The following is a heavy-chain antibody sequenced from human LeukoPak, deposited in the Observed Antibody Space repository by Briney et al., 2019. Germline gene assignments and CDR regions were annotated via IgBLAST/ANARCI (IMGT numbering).Heavy chain of an antibody. J-gene: IGHJ6*03. Sequence: GGSLRLSCAASGFTFSSYGMHWVRQAPGKGLEWVAFIRYDGSNKYYADSVKGRFTISRDNSKNTLYLQMNSLRAEDTAVYYCANYPSSWYPTADYYYYTDVWGKGTTVTVSS. CDR1: GFTFSSYG. V-gene: IGHV3-30*02. CDR3: ANYPSSWYPTADYYYYTDV. D-gene: IGHD6-13*01. CDR2: IRYDGSNK.